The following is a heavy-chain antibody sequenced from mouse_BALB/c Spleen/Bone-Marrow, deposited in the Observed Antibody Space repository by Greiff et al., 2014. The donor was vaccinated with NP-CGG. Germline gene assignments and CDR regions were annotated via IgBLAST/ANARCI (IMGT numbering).Heavy chain of an antibody. Sequence: QVQLPQAGAGVGKPGASVKLSCQASGYTFTEFIIHWGKQRSGQGLEWIGWFYPGSDSIKYNEKFKDKATLTADISSSTVYMELSRLTSEDSAVYFCARHLYYFDYWGQGTTLTVSS. CDR1: GYTFTEFI. CDR2: FYPGSDSI. CDR3: ARHLYYFDY. J-gene: IGHJ2*01. V-gene: IGHV1-62-2*01.